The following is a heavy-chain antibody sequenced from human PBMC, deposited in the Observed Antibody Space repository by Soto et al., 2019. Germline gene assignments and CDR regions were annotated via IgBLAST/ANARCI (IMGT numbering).Heavy chain of an antibody. V-gene: IGHV1-18*01. D-gene: IGHD3-10*01. CDR2: ISAYNGNT. CDR3: ARAVSRYYGSGSEENWFDP. Sequence: QVQLVQSGAEVKKPGASVKVSCKASGYTFTSYGISWVRQAPGQGLEWMGWISAYNGNTNYAQKLQGRVTMTTDTXXSXAXXELRSLRSDDTAVYYCARAVSRYYGSGSEENWFDPWGQGTLVTVSS. CDR1: GYTFTSYG. J-gene: IGHJ5*02.